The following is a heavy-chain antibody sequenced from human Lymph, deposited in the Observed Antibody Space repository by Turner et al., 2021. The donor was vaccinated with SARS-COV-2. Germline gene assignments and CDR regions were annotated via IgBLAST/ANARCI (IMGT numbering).Heavy chain of an antibody. V-gene: IGHV3-21*01. CDR3: ARGDYGDYGTGYFDY. Sequence: EVQLVESGGGLVKPGGSLSLSCAASGFTFSSYSMNWVRQAPGKGLEWVSSISSSSSYIYYADSVKGRFTISRDNAKNSLYRQMNSLRAEDTAVYYWARGDYGDYGTGYFDYWGQGTLVTVSS. CDR2: ISSSSSYI. CDR1: GFTFSSYS. D-gene: IGHD4-17*01. J-gene: IGHJ4*02.